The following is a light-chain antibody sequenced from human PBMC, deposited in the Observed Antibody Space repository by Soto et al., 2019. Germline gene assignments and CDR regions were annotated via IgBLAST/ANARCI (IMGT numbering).Light chain of an antibody. CDR1: QGISSY. Sequence: AIRMTQSPSSFSASTGDRVTITCRASQGISSYLAWYQQKPGKAPKLLIYAASTLQSGVPSRFSDSGSGTDFTLTISCLQSEDFATYYCQQYYSYPVAFGQGTKLEIK. CDR2: AAS. V-gene: IGKV1-8*01. CDR3: QQYYSYPVA. J-gene: IGKJ2*01.